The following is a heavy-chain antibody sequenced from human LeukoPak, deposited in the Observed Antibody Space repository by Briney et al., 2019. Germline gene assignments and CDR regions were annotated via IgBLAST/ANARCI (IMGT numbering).Heavy chain of an antibody. Sequence: GGSLRLSCAASEFSVSSNYMTWVRQAPRKRLECVSIIYSGGTTYYADSVSGRFTISRDNSKNTLYLQMDRLRVEDTAVYYCARKSDSLMLRGGDCWGQGTLVTVSS. D-gene: IGHD3-10*01. CDR2: IYSGGTT. CDR3: ARKSDSLMLRGGDC. CDR1: EFSVSSNY. J-gene: IGHJ4*02. V-gene: IGHV3-66*01.